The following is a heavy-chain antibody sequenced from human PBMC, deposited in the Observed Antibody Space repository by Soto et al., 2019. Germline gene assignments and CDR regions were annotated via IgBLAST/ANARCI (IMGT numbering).Heavy chain of an antibody. V-gene: IGHV3-9*01. CDR1: GFIFDDYA. D-gene: IGHD6-6*01. Sequence: GGSLRLSCAASGFIFDDYAMHWVRQAPGKGLEWVSGISWNGVSAGYVDSVKGRFIISRDNAKNSLYLQMNSLKPEDTAFYYCAKEASKGYLYSRSSPTYYFYYYMDVWGEGTTVTVSS. J-gene: IGHJ6*03. CDR2: ISWNGVSA. CDR3: AKEASKGYLYSRSSPTYYFYYYMDV.